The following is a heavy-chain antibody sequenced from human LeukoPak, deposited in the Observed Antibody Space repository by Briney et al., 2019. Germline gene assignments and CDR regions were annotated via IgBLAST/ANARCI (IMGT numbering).Heavy chain of an antibody. V-gene: IGHV4-39*07. Sequence: PSETLSLTCTVSGGSISSSSYYWGWIRQPPGKGLEWIGSIYYSGSTYYNPSLKSRVTISVDTSKNQFSLKLSSVTAADTAVYYCARGRGQQLVDYWGQGTLVTVSS. CDR2: IYYSGST. J-gene: IGHJ4*02. D-gene: IGHD6-13*01. CDR3: ARGRGQQLVDY. CDR1: GGSISSSSYY.